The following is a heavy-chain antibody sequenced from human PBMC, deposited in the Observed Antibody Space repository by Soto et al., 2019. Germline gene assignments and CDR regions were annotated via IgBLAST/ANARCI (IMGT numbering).Heavy chain of an antibody. D-gene: IGHD3-22*01. J-gene: IGHJ5*02. Sequence: QVQLQESGPGLVKPSQTLSLTCTVSGGSISSGGYYWSWIRQHPGKGLEWIGYIYYSGSTYYNPSLKSRVTISVDTSXXQXSXXXSXXXXXXXXIYYCARSVFPWGQGTLVTVSS. CDR1: GGSISSGGYY. CDR2: IYYSGST. CDR3: CARSVFP. V-gene: IGHV4-31*03.